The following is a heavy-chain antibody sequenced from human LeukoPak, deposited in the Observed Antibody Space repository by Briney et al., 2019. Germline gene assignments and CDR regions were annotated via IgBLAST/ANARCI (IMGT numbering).Heavy chain of an antibody. CDR1: AFTVSRYY. J-gene: IGHJ5*02. D-gene: IGHD6-19*01. CDR3: ARASSAWYGGWLDP. Sequence: AGGSLRLSCAASAFTVSRYYMTWVRQAPGKGLEWVSVIQSDGSTFYADSVRGRFSISRDDSKNTLFLQMKSLRVEDTAVYYCARASSAWYGGWLDPWGQGTLVTVSS. CDR2: IQSDGST. V-gene: IGHV3-66*01.